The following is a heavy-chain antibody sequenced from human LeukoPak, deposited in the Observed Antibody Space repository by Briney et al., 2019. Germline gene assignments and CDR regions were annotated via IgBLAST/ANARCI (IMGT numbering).Heavy chain of an antibody. CDR3: ARGYTRGTYSSRSPFDY. Sequence: PSETLSLTCAVYGGSFSGYYWSWIRQPPGKGLEWIGEINHSGSTNYNPSLKSRVTISVDTSKNQFSLKLSSVTAADTAVYYCARGYTRGTYSSRSPFDYWGQETLVTVSS. CDR1: GGSFSGYY. D-gene: IGHD6-13*01. CDR2: INHSGST. J-gene: IGHJ4*02. V-gene: IGHV4-34*01.